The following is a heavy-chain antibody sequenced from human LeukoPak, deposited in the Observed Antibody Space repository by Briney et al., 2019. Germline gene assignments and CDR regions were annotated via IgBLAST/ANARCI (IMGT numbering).Heavy chain of an antibody. J-gene: IGHJ4*02. D-gene: IGHD3-10*01. V-gene: IGHV4-59*08. Sequence: SETLSLTCTVSGGSISSYYWSWIRQPPGKGLEWIGYIYYSGSTNYNPSLKSRVTISVDTSKNQFSLKLSSVTAADTAVYYCAQMRTIVRGAPDIWGQGTLVTVSS. CDR1: GGSISSYY. CDR3: AQMRTIVRGAPDI. CDR2: IYYSGST.